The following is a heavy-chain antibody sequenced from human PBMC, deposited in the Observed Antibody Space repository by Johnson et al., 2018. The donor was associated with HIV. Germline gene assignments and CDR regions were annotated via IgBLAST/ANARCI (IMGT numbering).Heavy chain of an antibody. D-gene: IGHD5-12*01. CDR3: ARDHSGYDSVTAAFDI. CDR1: GFTFSSYA. CDR2: ISFDGNDK. V-gene: IGHV3-30*04. Sequence: QVQLVESGGGVVQPGRSLRLSCAVSGFTFSSYAMHWVRQAPGKGLEWVSLISFDGNDKYYADSVQGRFTISRDNSKNTLYLEMNSLRAEDTAVYYCARDHSGYDSVTAAFDIWGQGTMVTVSS. J-gene: IGHJ3*02.